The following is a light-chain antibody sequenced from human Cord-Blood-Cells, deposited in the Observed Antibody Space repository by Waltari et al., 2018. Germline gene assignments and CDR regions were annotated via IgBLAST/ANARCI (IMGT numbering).Light chain of an antibody. CDR1: QDISNY. CDR3: QQYDKLPT. Sequence: IQMTQSPSSLSASVGDRVTITCQASQDISNYLNWYQKKPGKAPKLLIYDASNVETGVPSRFSGSGSGTDFTFTISSLQPEDIATYYCQQYDKLPTFGQGTRLEIK. V-gene: IGKV1-33*01. CDR2: DAS. J-gene: IGKJ5*01.